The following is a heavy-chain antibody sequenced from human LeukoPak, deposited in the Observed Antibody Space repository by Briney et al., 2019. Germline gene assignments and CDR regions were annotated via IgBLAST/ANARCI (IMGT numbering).Heavy chain of an antibody. V-gene: IGHV4-34*01. CDR3: ARGRRQKPFDY. Sequence: PSETLSLTCAVYGGSFSGYYWSWIRQPPGKGLEWIGEINHSGSTNYNPSLKSRVTISVDTSKSQFSLKLSSVTAADTAVYYCARGRRQKPFDYWGQGTLVTVSS. J-gene: IGHJ4*02. CDR1: GGSFSGYY. CDR2: INHSGST.